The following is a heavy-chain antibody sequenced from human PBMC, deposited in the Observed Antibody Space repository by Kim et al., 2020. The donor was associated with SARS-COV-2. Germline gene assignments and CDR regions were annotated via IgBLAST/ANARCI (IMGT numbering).Heavy chain of an antibody. CDR1: GNTLSNLT. V-gene: IGHV1-24*01. CDR2: FDPEDGET. Sequence: ASVKVSCTVSGNTLSNLTIHWVRQTPGKGLEWMGGFDPEDGETIYAQKFQGRVTMTEDPFTDTAYMELSSLRSDDTAVYYCANGGSPSGRGYYYYYMDVWGKGTTVSVSS. D-gene: IGHD6-6*01. J-gene: IGHJ6*03. CDR3: ANGGSPSGRGYYYYYMDV.